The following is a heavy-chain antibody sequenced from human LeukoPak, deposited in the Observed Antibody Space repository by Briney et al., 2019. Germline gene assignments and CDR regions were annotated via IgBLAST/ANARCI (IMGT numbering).Heavy chain of an antibody. V-gene: IGHV3-7*01. CDR1: GFTFSRYW. CDR2: IKEDGSEK. J-gene: IGHJ4*02. Sequence: GGSLRFSCTASGFTFSRYWMSWVRQAPGKGLEWVANIKEDGSEKYYVDSVKGRFTVSRDNAKNSLYPQMNRLRAEDTAVYYCARQSTSWHTFDYWGQGTLVAVSS. D-gene: IGHD6-13*01. CDR3: ARQSTSWHTFDY.